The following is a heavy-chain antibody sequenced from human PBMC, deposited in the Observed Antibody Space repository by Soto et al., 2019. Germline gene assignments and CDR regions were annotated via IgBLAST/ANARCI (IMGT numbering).Heavy chain of an antibody. CDR3: ARVGSTVVARNWYFDL. Sequence: VQLGQSGAEVKKPGASVKVSCKASGYTFSSYSMNWVSQTPGKGLEWVPSISSSSSYIYYADSVKRRFTIARDKAKSWLHLRMTSLRAEDTAVYYSARVGSTVVARNWYFDLGGRGSLLTVSS. CDR1: GYTFSSYS. CDR2: ISSSSSYI. D-gene: IGHD2-15*01. J-gene: IGHJ2*01. V-gene: IGHV3-21*01.